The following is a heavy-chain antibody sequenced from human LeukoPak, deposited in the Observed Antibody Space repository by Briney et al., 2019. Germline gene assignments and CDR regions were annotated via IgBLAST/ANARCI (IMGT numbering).Heavy chain of an antibody. CDR3: ARDDYSNDKKNFDY. CDR1: GYTFTGYY. D-gene: IGHD4-11*01. V-gene: IGHV1-2*02. Sequence: ASVKVSCKASGYTFTGYYMHWVRQAPGQGLEWMGWINPNSGGTNYAQKFQGRVTVTRDTSISTAYMELSRLRSDDTAVYYCARDDYSNDKKNFDYWGQGTLVTVSS. CDR2: INPNSGGT. J-gene: IGHJ4*02.